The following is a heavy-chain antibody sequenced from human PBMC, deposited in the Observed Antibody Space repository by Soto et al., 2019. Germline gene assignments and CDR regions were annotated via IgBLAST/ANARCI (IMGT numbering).Heavy chain of an antibody. CDR3: AKVAAYCSGGSCYSYAEYFQH. D-gene: IGHD2-15*01. J-gene: IGHJ1*01. V-gene: IGHV3-23*01. CDR1: GFTFSSYA. Sequence: GESLKISCAASGFTFSSYAMSWVRQAPGKGLEWVSAISGSGGSTYYADSVKGRFTISRDNSKNTLYLQMNSLRAEDTAVYYCAKVAAYCSGGSCYSYAEYFQHWGQGTLVTVSS. CDR2: ISGSGGST.